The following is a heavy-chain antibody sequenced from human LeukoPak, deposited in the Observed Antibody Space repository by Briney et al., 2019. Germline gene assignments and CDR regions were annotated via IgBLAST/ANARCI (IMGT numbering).Heavy chain of an antibody. CDR2: IYYSGST. V-gene: IGHV4-59*01. CDR1: GGSISSYY. CDR3: ARAPAAVAEEHHFDY. Sequence: SETLSLTCTVSGGSISSYYWSWIRQPPGKGLEWIGYIYYSGSTNYNPSLKSRVTISVDTSKNQFSLKLSSVTAADTAVYYCARAPAAVAEEHHFDYWGQRTLVTVSS. J-gene: IGHJ4*02. D-gene: IGHD6-19*01.